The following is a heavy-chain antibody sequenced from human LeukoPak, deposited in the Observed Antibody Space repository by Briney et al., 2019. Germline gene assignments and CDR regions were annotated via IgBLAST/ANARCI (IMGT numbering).Heavy chain of an antibody. CDR3: ARETIANSSAWYDYFS. V-gene: IGHV4-34*01. CDR1: GGSFSAYY. Sequence: SETLSLTCAVYGGSFSAYYWSWIRQPPGKGQEWIGEINHSGSTNYNPSLKSRITISVDTSRKQFSLKVKSVTAADTAVYYCARETIANSSAWYDYFSWGQGTLVTVSS. CDR2: INHSGST. J-gene: IGHJ4*02. D-gene: IGHD6-19*01.